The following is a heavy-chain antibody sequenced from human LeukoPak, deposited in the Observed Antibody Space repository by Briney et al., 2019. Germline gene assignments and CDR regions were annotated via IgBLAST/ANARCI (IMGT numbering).Heavy chain of an antibody. CDR2: IYYSGST. D-gene: IGHD2-15*01. J-gene: IGHJ1*01. CDR1: GGSISSYY. V-gene: IGHV4-59*01. CDR3: ARDTPGGFQH. Sequence: SETLSLTCTVSGGSISSYYWSWIRQPPGKGLEWIGYIYYSGSTNYNPSLKSRVTISVDTSKNQFSLKLSSATAADTAVYYCARDTPGGFQHWGQGTLVTVSS.